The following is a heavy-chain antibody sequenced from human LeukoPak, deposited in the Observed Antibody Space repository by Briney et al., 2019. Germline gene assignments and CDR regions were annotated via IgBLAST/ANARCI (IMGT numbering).Heavy chain of an antibody. J-gene: IGHJ4*02. V-gene: IGHV1-8*01. D-gene: IGHD3-22*01. Sequence: ASVKVSCKASGYTFTSYDINWVRQATGQGLEWMGWMNPNSGNTGYAQRFQGRVTMTRNTSISTAYMELSSLRSEDTAVYYCASLVSSLNYYDSSWGQGTLVTVSS. CDR1: GYTFTSYD. CDR3: ASLVSSLNYYDSS. CDR2: MNPNSGNT.